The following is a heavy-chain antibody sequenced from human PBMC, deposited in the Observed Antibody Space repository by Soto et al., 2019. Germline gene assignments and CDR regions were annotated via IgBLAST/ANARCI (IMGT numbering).Heavy chain of an antibody. CDR2: ISYDGSNQ. V-gene: IGHV3-30*18. CDR1: GFTFNIYG. J-gene: IGHJ4*02. Sequence: LRLSCAASGFTFNIYGMHWVRQAPDKGLEWVALISYDGSNQYYADSVKGRFTIFRDNSKNTPFLQMNSLRADDTAVYYCAKDQASGQGSFDSWGQGTLVTVPQ. CDR3: AKDQASGQGSFDS.